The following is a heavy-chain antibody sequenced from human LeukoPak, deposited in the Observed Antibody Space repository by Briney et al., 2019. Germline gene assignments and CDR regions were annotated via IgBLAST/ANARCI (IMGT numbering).Heavy chain of an antibody. CDR2: MYYRGST. CDR3: AGSKEMATIGGRYFDY. CDR1: GGSISSGNYY. Sequence: PSETLSLTCTVSGGSISSGNYYWSWIRQHPGKGLEWIGYMYYRGSTYYNPSLKSRVTISVDTSKNQFSLKLSSVTAADTAVYYCAGSKEMATIGGRYFDYWGQGTLVTVSS. J-gene: IGHJ4*02. V-gene: IGHV4-31*03. D-gene: IGHD5-24*01.